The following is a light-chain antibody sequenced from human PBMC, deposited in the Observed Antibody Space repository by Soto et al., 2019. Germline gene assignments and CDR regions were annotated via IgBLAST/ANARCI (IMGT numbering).Light chain of an antibody. V-gene: IGLV2-14*01. CDR1: SSDVGGYNY. CDR2: EVT. Sequence: QAVVTQPASVSGSPGQSITISCTGTSSDVGGYNYVSWYQQHPGKAPKLMIYEVTNRPSGVSNRFSGSKSGNTASLTISGLQAEDEADYYCSSYTSSITPVFGGGTKLTVL. J-gene: IGLJ3*02. CDR3: SSYTSSITPV.